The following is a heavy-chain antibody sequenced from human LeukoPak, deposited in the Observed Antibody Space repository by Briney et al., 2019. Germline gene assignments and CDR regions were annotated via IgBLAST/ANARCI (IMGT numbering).Heavy chain of an antibody. J-gene: IGHJ3*02. CDR3: ARGPYSYDSSGAFDI. V-gene: IGHV4-61*02. Sequence: SETLSLTCTVSGDSISGGDYYWSWIRQPAGKGLEWIGRISSSGSTNYNPSLKSRVTISVDTSKNQFSLKLSSVTAADTAVYFCARGPYSYDSSGAFDIWGQGTMVTVSS. CDR1: GDSISGGDYY. CDR2: ISSSGST. D-gene: IGHD3-22*01.